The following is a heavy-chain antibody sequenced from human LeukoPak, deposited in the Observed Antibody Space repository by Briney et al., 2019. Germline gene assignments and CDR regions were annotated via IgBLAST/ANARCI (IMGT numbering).Heavy chain of an antibody. Sequence: ASVKVSCKASGYTFTSYGISWVRQAPGQGLEWMGWMNPNSGNTGYAQKFQGRVTMTRNTSISTAYMELSSLRSEDTAVYYCARRAFRITMVRGVKVYYFDYWGQGTLVTVSS. D-gene: IGHD3-10*01. CDR3: ARRAFRITMVRGVKVYYFDY. V-gene: IGHV1-8*02. CDR1: GYTFTSYG. J-gene: IGHJ4*02. CDR2: MNPNSGNT.